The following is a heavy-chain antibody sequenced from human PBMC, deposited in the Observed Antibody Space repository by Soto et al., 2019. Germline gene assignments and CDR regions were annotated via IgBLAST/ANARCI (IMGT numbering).Heavy chain of an antibody. V-gene: IGHV5-10-1*01. Sequence: RGESLKISCKGSGYTFTSYWFNWVRQMPGKGLEWMGRIDPSDSYTNYSPSFQAHVTISVDKSINTAYLQWSSLKASDTAMYYCASLLGPPWGQGTLVIVS. CDR1: GYTFTSYW. J-gene: IGHJ5*02. CDR2: IDPSDSYT. CDR3: ASLLGPP.